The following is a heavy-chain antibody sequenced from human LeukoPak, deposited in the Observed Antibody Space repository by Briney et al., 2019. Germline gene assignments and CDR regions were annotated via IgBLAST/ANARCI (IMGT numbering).Heavy chain of an antibody. D-gene: IGHD3-3*01. V-gene: IGHV4-59*08. CDR1: GGSISNYY. CDR3: ARHIPVIWSSGYYYGMDV. CDR2: ISYSGST. J-gene: IGHJ6*02. Sequence: SETLSLTCTVSGGSISNYYWSWIRQPPGKGLEWIGYISYSGSTNYNPSLRSRVAISEDTSRNQFSLRLNSVTAADTAVYYCARHIPVIWSSGYYYGMDVWGQGTTVTISS.